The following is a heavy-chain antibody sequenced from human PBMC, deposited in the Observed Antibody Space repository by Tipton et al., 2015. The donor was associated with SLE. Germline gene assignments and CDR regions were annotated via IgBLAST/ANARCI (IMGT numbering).Heavy chain of an antibody. CDR3: ARHIVVVPEAFDI. CDR1: GGSISSYY. Sequence: LRLSCTVSGGSISSYYWSWIRQPPGKGLEWIGSRHHGGSTNYNPALTSRVTISVDTSKNQFSLKLSSVTAADTAVYYCARHIVVVPEAFDIWGQGTMVTVSS. V-gene: IGHV4-59*08. J-gene: IGHJ3*02. D-gene: IGHD2-21*01. CDR2: RHHGGST.